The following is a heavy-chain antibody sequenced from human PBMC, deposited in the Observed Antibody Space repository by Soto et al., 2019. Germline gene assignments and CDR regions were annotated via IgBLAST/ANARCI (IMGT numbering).Heavy chain of an antibody. J-gene: IGHJ6*02. D-gene: IGHD2-21*02. Sequence: SETLSLTCTVSGGSISSYYWSWIRQTAGKGLEWIGRIYPSGNTNYNPSLKSRVTLSIDTSKNQFSLKLSSVTAADTAVYYCARGSRGGDPGLYYYYYYGMDVWGQGTTVTVSS. CDR2: IYPSGNT. CDR1: GGSISSYY. CDR3: ARGSRGGDPGLYYYYYYGMDV. V-gene: IGHV4-4*07.